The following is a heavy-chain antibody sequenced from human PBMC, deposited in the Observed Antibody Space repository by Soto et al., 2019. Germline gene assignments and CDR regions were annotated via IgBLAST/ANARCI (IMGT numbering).Heavy chain of an antibody. CDR3: ARDQGNNWDLDY. D-gene: IGHD1-20*01. J-gene: IGHJ4*02. Sequence: GGSLRLSCAASGLTFSSYAMNWVRQPPGKGLEWLSYINNNSGIVYYADSVKGRFTISRDNAKNSLYLQMDSLRVEDTAVYYCARDQGNNWDLDYWGQGTQVTVSS. V-gene: IGHV3-48*01. CDR1: GLTFSSYA. CDR2: INNNSGIV.